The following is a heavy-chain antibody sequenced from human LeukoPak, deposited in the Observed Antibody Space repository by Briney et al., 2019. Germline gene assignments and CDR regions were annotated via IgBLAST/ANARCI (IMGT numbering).Heavy chain of an antibody. CDR3: ARGGHNSEIWFDP. CDR1: GGSISSHVYY. D-gene: IGHD3-10*01. V-gene: IGHV4-39*07. Sequence: SETLSLTCTVSGGSISSHVYYWGWIRQPPGKGLEWIGNIYYGGGTYYNPSLKSRVTISVDTSKNQFSLKLSSVTAADTAAFYCARGGHNSEIWFDPWGQGTLVTVSS. CDR2: IYYGGGT. J-gene: IGHJ5*02.